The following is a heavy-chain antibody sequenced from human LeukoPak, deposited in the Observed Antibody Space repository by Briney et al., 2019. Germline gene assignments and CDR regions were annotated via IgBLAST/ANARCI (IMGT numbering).Heavy chain of an antibody. CDR2: IIPIFGTA. CDR3: ARSIYMTMVRAPFDP. J-gene: IGHJ5*02. D-gene: IGHD3-10*01. CDR1: GGTFSSYA. Sequence: EASVKVSFTASGGTFSSYAISWVRQAPGQGLEWMGGIIPIFGTANYAQKFQGRVTITADESTSTAYMELSSLRSEDAAVYYCARSIYMTMVRAPFDPWGQGTLVTVSS. V-gene: IGHV1-69*13.